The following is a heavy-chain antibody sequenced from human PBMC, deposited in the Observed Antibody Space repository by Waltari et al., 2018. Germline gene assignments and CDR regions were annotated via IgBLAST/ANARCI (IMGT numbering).Heavy chain of an antibody. CDR3: ARDYGSTTVTTEENFDY. V-gene: IGHV1-2*02. CDR1: GYTFTGYY. CDR2: INPNSGGT. Sequence: QVQLVQSGAEVKKPGASVKVSCTASGYTFTGYYMHWVRQAPGQGLEWMGWINPNSGGTNYAQKFQGRVTMTRDTSISTAYMELSRLRSDDTAVYYCARDYGSTTVTTEENFDYWGQGTLVTVSS. J-gene: IGHJ4*02. D-gene: IGHD4-17*01.